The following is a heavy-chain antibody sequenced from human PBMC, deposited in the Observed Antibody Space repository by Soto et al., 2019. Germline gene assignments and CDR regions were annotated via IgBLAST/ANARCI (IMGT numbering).Heavy chain of an antibody. V-gene: IGHV1-69*14. CDR1: GATFSSYA. D-gene: IGHD5-12*01. CDR3: VRVVAIPGYPDN. J-gene: IGHJ4*02. Sequence: QVQLVQSGAEVRQPASSVKVSCMTSGATFSSYAITWVRQAPGQGLEWMGGIVPTVDTSTYAQKFQGRVTITADKFTNTVYMELSSLRSDDTAVYYCVRVVAIPGYPDNWGQGPMVTVSS. CDR2: IVPTVDTS.